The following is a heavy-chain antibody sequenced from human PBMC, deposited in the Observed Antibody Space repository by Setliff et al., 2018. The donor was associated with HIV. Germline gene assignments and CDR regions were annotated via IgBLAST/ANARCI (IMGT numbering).Heavy chain of an antibody. J-gene: IGHJ4*02. CDR3: ARGGYGSGNAYYFAD. Sequence: PSETLSLTCTGSGGSISTDYWTWVRQSAGKGLEWIGRIQTSEGTKYNPSLNSRVTVSIDTPKNQFSLDLTSVTAADTAVYYCARGGYGSGNAYYFADWGQGTLVTVSS. V-gene: IGHV4-4*07. D-gene: IGHD3-10*01. CDR2: IQTSEGT. CDR1: GGSISTDY.